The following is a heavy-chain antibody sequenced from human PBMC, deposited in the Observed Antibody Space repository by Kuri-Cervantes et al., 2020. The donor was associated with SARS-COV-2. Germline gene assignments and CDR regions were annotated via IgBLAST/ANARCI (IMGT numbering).Heavy chain of an antibody. V-gene: IGHV3-30*03. CDR3: ARERVGVPDY. CDR2: ISYDGSNK. J-gene: IGHJ4*02. CDR1: GFTFSSYG. Sequence: GESLKISCAASGFTFSSYGMHWVRQAPGKGLEWVAVISYDGSNKYYTDSVKGRFTISRDNSKNTLYLQMNSLRTEDTAVFYCARERVGVPDYWGQGTLVTVSS. D-gene: IGHD2-21*01.